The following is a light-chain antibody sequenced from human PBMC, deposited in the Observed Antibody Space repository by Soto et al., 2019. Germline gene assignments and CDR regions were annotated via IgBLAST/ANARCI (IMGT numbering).Light chain of an antibody. CDR2: DAS. CDR1: QDITDY. Sequence: DIQMTQSPSSLSASVGDRVTITCQASQDITDYLHWYQQKPGKAPRLLIYDASNLETGVPSRFSGSGSGTDITFIISSLQPEDIATYYCQQSEALVLSFGGGTKVEIK. CDR3: QQSEALVLS. J-gene: IGKJ4*01. V-gene: IGKV1-33*01.